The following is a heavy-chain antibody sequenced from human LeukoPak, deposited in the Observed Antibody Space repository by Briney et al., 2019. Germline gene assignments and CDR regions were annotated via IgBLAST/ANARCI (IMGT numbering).Heavy chain of an antibody. J-gene: IGHJ3*02. Sequence: ASVKVSCKASGYTFTSYDINWVRQATGQGLEWMGWMNPNSGNTGYAQKFQGRVTMTRNTSISTAYMELSSLRSEDTAVYYCARDLRLRDYYDRPGAFDIWGQGTRVTVSS. D-gene: IGHD3-22*01. CDR1: GYTFTSYD. V-gene: IGHV1-8*01. CDR2: MNPNSGNT. CDR3: ARDLRLRDYYDRPGAFDI.